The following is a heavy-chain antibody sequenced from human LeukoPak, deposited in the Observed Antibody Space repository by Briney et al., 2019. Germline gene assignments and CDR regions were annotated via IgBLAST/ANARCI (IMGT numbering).Heavy chain of an antibody. D-gene: IGHD4-23*01. CDR1: GGSISSSGYS. J-gene: IGHJ4*02. V-gene: IGHV4-30-2*01. Sequence: PSQTLSLTCAVSGGSISSSGYSWSWIRQPPGKGLEWIGYIYHSGSTYYNPSLKSRVTISVDRSKNQFSLKLSSVTAADTAVYYCARDYGGYFDYWGQGTLVTVSS. CDR3: ARDYGGYFDY. CDR2: IYHSGST.